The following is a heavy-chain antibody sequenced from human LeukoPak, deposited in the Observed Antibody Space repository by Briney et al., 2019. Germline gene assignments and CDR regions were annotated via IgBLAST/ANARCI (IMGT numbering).Heavy chain of an antibody. CDR2: IVVGSGNA. Sequence: SVKVSCKASGFTFSSSTIQWVRQARGQRLEWMGWIVVGSGNANYAQNFQERVTITRDMSTSTAYMEVSSLRSEDTAVYYCAADLPGGAMFDPWGQGTLVTVSS. CDR1: GFTFSSST. V-gene: IGHV1-58*02. CDR3: AADLPGGAMFDP. D-gene: IGHD3-16*01. J-gene: IGHJ5*02.